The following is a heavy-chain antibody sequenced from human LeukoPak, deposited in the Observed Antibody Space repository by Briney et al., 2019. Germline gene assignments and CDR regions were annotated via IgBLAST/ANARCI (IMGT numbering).Heavy chain of an antibody. CDR3: ARTTIAAAPTDY. V-gene: IGHV1-46*01. CDR2: INTSGGST. CDR1: GYTFTSYY. Sequence: ASVKVSCKASGYTFTSYYMHWVRQAPGQGLEWMGIINTSGGSTSYAQKFQGRVTMTRDTSTSTVYMELSSLRSEDTAVYYCARTTIAAAPTDYWGQGTLVTVSS. J-gene: IGHJ4*02. D-gene: IGHD6-13*01.